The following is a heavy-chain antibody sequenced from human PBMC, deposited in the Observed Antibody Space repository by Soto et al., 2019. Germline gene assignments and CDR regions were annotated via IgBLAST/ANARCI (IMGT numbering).Heavy chain of an antibody. CDR2: IYYSGST. J-gene: IGHJ3*02. Sequence: QVQLQESGPGLVKPSQTLSLTCTVSGGSISSGGYYWSWIRQHPGKGLEWIGYIYYSGSTYYNPSLKIGVTISVDTSKNQFSLKLSSVTAADTAVYYCARGGIVVVVAARDAFDIWGQGTMVTVSS. V-gene: IGHV4-31*03. CDR3: ARGGIVVVVAARDAFDI. CDR1: GGSISSGGYY. D-gene: IGHD2-15*01.